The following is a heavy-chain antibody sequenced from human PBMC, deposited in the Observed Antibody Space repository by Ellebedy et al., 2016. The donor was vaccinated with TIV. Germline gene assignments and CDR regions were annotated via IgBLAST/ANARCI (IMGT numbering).Heavy chain of an antibody. J-gene: IGHJ6*02. CDR1: GFTFSDYY. CDR3: ARGPVDTAMVYYYYGMDV. D-gene: IGHD5-18*01. V-gene: IGHV3-11*01. Sequence: GGSLRLXXAASGFTFSDYYMSWIRQAPGKGLEWVSYISSSGSTIYYADSVKGRFTISRDNAKNSLYLQMNSLRAEDTAVYYCARGPVDTAMVYYYYGMDVWGQGTTVTVSS. CDR2: ISSSGSTI.